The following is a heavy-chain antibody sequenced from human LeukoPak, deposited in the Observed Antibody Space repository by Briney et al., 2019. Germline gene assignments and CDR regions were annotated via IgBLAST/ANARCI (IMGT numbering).Heavy chain of an antibody. Sequence: SQTLSLTCTVPGGSINSGDYYWSWIRQPPGKGLEWIGYIYYSGNTYYNPSLKSRVTISVDTSKNQFSLKLSSVTAADTAMYYCARGSPRGYGSGSYVRSWFDPWGQGTLVTVSS. CDR3: ARGSPRGYGSGSYVRSWFDP. CDR1: GGSINSGDYY. J-gene: IGHJ5*02. CDR2: IYYSGNT. D-gene: IGHD3-10*01. V-gene: IGHV4-30-4*01.